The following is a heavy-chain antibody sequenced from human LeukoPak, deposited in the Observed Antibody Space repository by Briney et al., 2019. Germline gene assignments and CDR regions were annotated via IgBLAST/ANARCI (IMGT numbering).Heavy chain of an antibody. J-gene: IGHJ3*02. CDR2: IYHSGST. CDR3: ARHAPQFRFLDDAFDI. V-gene: IGHV4-38-2*01. D-gene: IGHD3-3*01. CDR1: GYSISSGYY. Sequence: SETLPLTCAVSGYSISSGYYWGGIRQPPGKGLEWIGSIYHSGSTYYNPSLKSRVTISVDTSKNQFSLKLSSVTAADTAVYYCARHAPQFRFLDDAFDIWGQGTMVTVSS.